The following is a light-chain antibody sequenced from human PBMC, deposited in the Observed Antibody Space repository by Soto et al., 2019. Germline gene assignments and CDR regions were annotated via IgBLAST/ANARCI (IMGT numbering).Light chain of an antibody. V-gene: IGLV1-40*01. CDR2: GNS. CDR3: QSYDSRLSGVV. CDR1: SSNIGAGYD. J-gene: IGLJ2*01. Sequence: QSVLTHPPSVSGAPGQRVTISCTGSSSNIGAGYDVHWYQQLPGTAPKLLIYGNSNRPSGVPDRFSGSKSGTSASLAITGLQAEDEADYYGQSYDSRLSGVVFGGGTKLTVL.